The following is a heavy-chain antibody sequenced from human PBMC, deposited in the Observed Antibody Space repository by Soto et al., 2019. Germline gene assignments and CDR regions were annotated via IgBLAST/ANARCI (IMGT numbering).Heavy chain of an antibody. CDR3: PRVRPTEYVGNYNTGMDV. D-gene: IGHD1-1*01. CDR1: GGTLSNYA. Sequence: QVQLVQSGAEVKKPGSSVKVSCKASGGTLSNYAFTWVRQAPGQGLEWMGGIIPIFNTANYAQRFKGWVTSKAEESKRRAYMEADSLRSEDTAVYYWPRVRPTEYVGNYNTGMDVWGQGTPVTGSS. V-gene: IGHV1-69*01. J-gene: IGHJ6*02. CDR2: IIPIFNTA.